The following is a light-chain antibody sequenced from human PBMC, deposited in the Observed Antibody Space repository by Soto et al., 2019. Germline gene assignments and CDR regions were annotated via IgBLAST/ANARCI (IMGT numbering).Light chain of an antibody. Sequence: DIQMTQSPSSLSASIGDRVTISCRASQDISSSLNWYQHKSGKAPKLLIYAASGLHSGVPSRFSGSGSGTDFTLTISSLQPEDFATYYCQQSYVTPWTFXQGTKVDSK. CDR3: QQSYVTPWT. J-gene: IGKJ1*01. CDR2: AAS. CDR1: QDISSS. V-gene: IGKV1-39*01.